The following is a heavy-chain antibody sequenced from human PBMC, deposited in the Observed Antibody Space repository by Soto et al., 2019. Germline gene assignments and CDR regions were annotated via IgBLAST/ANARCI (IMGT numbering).Heavy chain of an antibody. Sequence: ASVKVSCKASGYTFTSYDINWVRQATGQGLEWMGWMNPNSGNTGYAQKFQGRVTMTRNTSISTAYMELSSLRSEDTAMYYCAITFSAWFDAFDIWGQGTMVTVSS. D-gene: IGHD3-16*01. CDR3: AITFSAWFDAFDI. V-gene: IGHV1-8*01. J-gene: IGHJ3*02. CDR2: MNPNSGNT. CDR1: GYTFTSYD.